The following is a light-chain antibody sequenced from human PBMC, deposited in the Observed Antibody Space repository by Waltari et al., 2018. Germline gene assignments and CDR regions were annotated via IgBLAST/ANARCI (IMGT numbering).Light chain of an antibody. CDR2: WAS. Sequence: DIVMTQSPDSLAVSLGERVTINCRSSQNLLYNSDNKNYLAWFQQKPGQPPKLVIYWASTRESGVPDRLSGSGSGTEFTLTISSLQAADVAVYYCQQCYSTPYTFGQGTKLEIK. CDR3: QQCYSTPYT. CDR1: QNLLYNSDNKNY. J-gene: IGKJ2*01. V-gene: IGKV4-1*01.